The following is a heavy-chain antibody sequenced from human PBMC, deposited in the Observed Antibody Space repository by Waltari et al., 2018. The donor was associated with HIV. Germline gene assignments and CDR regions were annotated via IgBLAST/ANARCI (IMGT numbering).Heavy chain of an antibody. CDR2: INHAGAT. J-gene: IGHJ6*02. CDR3: ARGYAAATPYFGLDV. CDR1: DGSFIGYY. V-gene: IGHV4-34*01. D-gene: IGHD6-25*01. Sequence: QVRLQEWGTGVLKPSETLSLSCAMYDGSFIGYYWTWIRQSPGRGLQWIGEINHAGATNYNPSLRSRLIFSIDTSKKQFYMKLTSVTVADTATYFCARGYAAATPYFGLDVWGQGTTVTVSS.